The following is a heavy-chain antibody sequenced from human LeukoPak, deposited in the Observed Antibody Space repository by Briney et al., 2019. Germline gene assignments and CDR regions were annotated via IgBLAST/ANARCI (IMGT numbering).Heavy chain of an antibody. CDR1: GFTFDDYA. CDR3: AKAPTGATRAFDY. CDR2: ISWNSGSI. D-gene: IGHD1-26*01. J-gene: IGHJ4*02. Sequence: PGGSLRLSCAASGFTFDDYAMHWVRQAPGKGLGWVSGISWNSGSIGYADSVKGRFTISRNNAKNSLYLQMNSLRAEDTALYYCAKAPTGATRAFDYWGQGTLVTVSS. V-gene: IGHV3-9*01.